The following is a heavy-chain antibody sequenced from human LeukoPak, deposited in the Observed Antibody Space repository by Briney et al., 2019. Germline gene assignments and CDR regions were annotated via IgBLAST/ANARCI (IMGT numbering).Heavy chain of an antibody. Sequence: ETLSLTCTVSGGSISTYYWSWIRKPPGKGLEWIGHIYNSGSTNYSPSLKSRVTISVDTSENQFSLKLSSVTAADTAVYYCARQGRGFYDAFDIWGQGTMVTVSS. CDR2: IYNSGST. CDR3: ARQGRGFYDAFDI. CDR1: GGSISTYY. V-gene: IGHV4-59*08. D-gene: IGHD2/OR15-2a*01. J-gene: IGHJ3*02.